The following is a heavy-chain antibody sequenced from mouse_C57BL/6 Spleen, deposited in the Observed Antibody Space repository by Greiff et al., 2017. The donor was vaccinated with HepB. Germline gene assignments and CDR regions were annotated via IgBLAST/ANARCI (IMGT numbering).Heavy chain of an antibody. CDR2: ISSGGSYT. CDR1: GFTFSSYG. V-gene: IGHV5-6*01. CDR3: ARHPTVVATRYFDV. D-gene: IGHD1-1*01. J-gene: IGHJ1*03. Sequence: EVQRVESGGDLVKPGGSLKLSCAASGFTFSSYGMSWVRQTPDKRLEWVATISSGGSYTYYPDSVKGRFTISRDNAKNTLYLQMSSLKSEDTAMYYCARHPTVVATRYFDVWGTGTTVTVSS.